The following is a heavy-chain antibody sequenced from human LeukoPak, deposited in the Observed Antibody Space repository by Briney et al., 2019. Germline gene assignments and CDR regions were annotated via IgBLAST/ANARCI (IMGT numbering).Heavy chain of an antibody. CDR3: ARHGSGVVAFSYNWFDP. V-gene: IGHV5-51*01. J-gene: IGHJ5*02. CDR1: GYSFTSYW. D-gene: IGHD2-15*01. Sequence: GESLKISCKGSGYSFTSYWIGWVRQMPGKGLEWMGIIYPGDSDTRSSPSFQGQVTISVDKSISTAYLQWSSLKASDTAMYYCARHGSGVVAFSYNWFDPWGQGTLVTVSS. CDR2: IYPGDSDT.